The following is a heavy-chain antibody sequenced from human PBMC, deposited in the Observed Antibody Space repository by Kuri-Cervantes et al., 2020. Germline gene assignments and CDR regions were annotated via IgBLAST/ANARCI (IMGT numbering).Heavy chain of an antibody. Sequence: LSLTCAASGFTFSSYGMHWVRQAPGKGLEWLAVIWYDGSNKYYADSVKGRFTISRDNSKNTLYLQMNSLRAEDTAVYYCAKDLAYSSNWSPFDYWGQGTQVTVSS. CDR3: AKDLAYSSNWSPFDY. J-gene: IGHJ4*02. D-gene: IGHD6-13*01. CDR1: GFTFSSYG. V-gene: IGHV3-30*18. CDR2: IWYDGSNK.